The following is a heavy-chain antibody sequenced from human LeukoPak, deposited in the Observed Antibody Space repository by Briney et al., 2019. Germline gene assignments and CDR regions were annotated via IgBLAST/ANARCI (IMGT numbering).Heavy chain of an antibody. Sequence: GGSLRLSCAASGFTFRNAWRSWVRQAPGKGLEGVGRIKSKNYCGTTDYAPPVIGRFTISRDDSKNTLYLQMNRLKTEDTAVYYCAEGPIYDILTGYRLGHDAFDIWGQGTMVTVSS. CDR3: AEGPIYDILTGYRLGHDAFDI. D-gene: IGHD3-9*01. CDR1: GFTFRNAW. CDR2: IKSKNYCGTT. J-gene: IGHJ3*02. V-gene: IGHV3-15*01.